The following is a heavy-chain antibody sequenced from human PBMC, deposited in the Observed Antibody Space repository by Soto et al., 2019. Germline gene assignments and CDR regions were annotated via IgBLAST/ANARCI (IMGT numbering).Heavy chain of an antibody. CDR2: IYYSGST. Sequence: TLSLTCTVSGGSISSYYWSWIRQPPGKGLEWIGYIYYSGSTNYNPSLKSRVTISVDTSKNQFSLKLSSVTAADTAVYYCARVVVAAIGWFDPRGQGTLVTVSS. D-gene: IGHD2-15*01. J-gene: IGHJ5*02. CDR3: ARVVVAAIGWFDP. V-gene: IGHV4-59*01. CDR1: GGSISSYY.